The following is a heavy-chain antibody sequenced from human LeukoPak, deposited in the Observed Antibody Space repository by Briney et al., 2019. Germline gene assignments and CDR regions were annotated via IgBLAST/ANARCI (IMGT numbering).Heavy chain of an antibody. D-gene: IGHD3-10*01. CDR2: ISVDGGRT. Sequence: PGGSLRLSCATSGFSFSTYTMSWVRQAPGKGLEWISSISVDGGRTTFADSVQGRFTISRDNSKNTLYLQMNSLRAEDTAVYYCAKVVGYYYGSGSYPDYWGQGTLVTVSS. V-gene: IGHV3-23*01. CDR1: GFSFSTYT. CDR3: AKVVGYYYGSGSYPDY. J-gene: IGHJ4*02.